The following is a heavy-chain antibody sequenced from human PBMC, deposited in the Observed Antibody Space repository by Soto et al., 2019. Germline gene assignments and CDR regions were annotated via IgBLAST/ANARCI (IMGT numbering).Heavy chain of an antibody. D-gene: IGHD5-18*01. Sequence: ASAKVSCKASGYTFTNYAMHWVRQAPGPILKWMGWINAGNCNTHYAQKFQGRVTMTTDTSTSTAYMELRSLRSDDTAMYYCAREYVLSYVDTAMVDYFDYWGQGTLVTVSS. V-gene: IGHV1-3*01. CDR3: AREYVLSYVDTAMVDYFDY. CDR1: GYTFTNYA. J-gene: IGHJ4*02. CDR2: INAGNCNT.